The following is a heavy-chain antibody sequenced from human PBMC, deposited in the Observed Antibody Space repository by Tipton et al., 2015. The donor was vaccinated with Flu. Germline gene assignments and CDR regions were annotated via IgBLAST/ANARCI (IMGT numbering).Heavy chain of an antibody. CDR1: GFTLSSHA. CDR3: ARGVDKVRDIWSYYHLANDY. V-gene: IGHV3-33*01. J-gene: IGHJ4*02. CDR2: IWYDGSVK. D-gene: IGHD3-10*01. Sequence: SLRLSCAASGFTLSSHAMHWVRQAPGRGLEWVAVIWYDGSVKYYADSVKGRFTISRDNSMNTLYLQMNSLRAEDTAVYYCARGVDKVRDIWSYYHLANDYWGQGALVTVSS.